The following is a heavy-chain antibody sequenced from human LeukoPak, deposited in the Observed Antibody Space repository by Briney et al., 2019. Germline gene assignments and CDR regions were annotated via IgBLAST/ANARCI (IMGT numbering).Heavy chain of an antibody. V-gene: IGHV4-59*01. CDR2: IYYSGST. CDR3: ARAIYYYYYMDV. D-gene: IGHD2-2*02. Sequence: PSETLSLTCTVSGGSISNYYWSWIRQPPGKGLEWIGYIYYSGSTNYNPSLKSRVTISVDTSKNQFSLKLSSVTAADTAVYYCARAIYYYYYMDVWGQGTTVTVSS. J-gene: IGHJ6*03. CDR1: GGSISNYY.